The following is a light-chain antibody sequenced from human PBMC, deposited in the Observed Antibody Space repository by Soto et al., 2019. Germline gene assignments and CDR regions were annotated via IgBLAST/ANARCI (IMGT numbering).Light chain of an antibody. Sequence: EIVLTQSPATLSLSPGERATLSCRASQSVSSYLAWYQQKPGQAPRLLSYEASNRATGIPARFSGSGSGTDFTRTISSLEPEDSAVYYCQRRSNWSTFGQGPRLEIK. J-gene: IGKJ5*01. CDR3: QRRSNWST. V-gene: IGKV3-11*01. CDR2: EAS. CDR1: QSVSSY.